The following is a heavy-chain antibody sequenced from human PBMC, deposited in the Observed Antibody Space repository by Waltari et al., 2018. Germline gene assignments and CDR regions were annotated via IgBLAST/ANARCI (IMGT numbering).Heavy chain of an antibody. CDR1: GGSSRGYY. Sequence: VQLQQWGAGLVKPSETLSLTCAVYGGSSRGYYWSWFRQPPGKGLEWIGEINQAGNTNYNPSLKSRVTISVETSKSQFSLRLDSVTAADTALYYCARGIDYWGQGTLVTVSS. CDR2: INQAGNT. J-gene: IGHJ4*02. CDR3: ARGIDY. V-gene: IGHV4-34*02.